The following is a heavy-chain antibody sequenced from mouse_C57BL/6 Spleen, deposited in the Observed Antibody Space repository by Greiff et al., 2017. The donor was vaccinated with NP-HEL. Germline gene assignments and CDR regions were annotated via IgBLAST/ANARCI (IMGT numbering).Heavy chain of an antibody. CDR1: GYTFTSYW. Sequence: QVQLQQPGAELVKPGASVKLSCKASGYTFTSYWMHWVKQRPGQGLEWIGMIHPNSGSTNYNEKFKSKATLTVDKSSSTAYMQLSSLTSEDSAVYYCARGRAYYSNFYFDYWGQGTTLTVSS. CDR3: ARGRAYYSNFYFDY. V-gene: IGHV1-64*01. J-gene: IGHJ2*01. D-gene: IGHD2-5*01. CDR2: IHPNSGST.